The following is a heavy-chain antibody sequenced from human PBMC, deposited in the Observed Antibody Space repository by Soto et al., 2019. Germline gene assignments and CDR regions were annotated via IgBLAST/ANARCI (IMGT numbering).Heavy chain of an antibody. D-gene: IGHD5-12*01. CDR1: GLTFSKYP. CDR2: TSFSGGNT. J-gene: IGHJ4*02. CDR3: ALKGGPPPDLDIVVFHYFDF. V-gene: IGHV3-23*01. Sequence: GGSLRLSCAASGLTFSKYPMTWVRQAPGKGLEWVSSTSFSGGNTFYADSLKGRFTMSRDNSKNTLYLHMNALRDEDTAVYYCALKGGPPPDLDIVVFHYFDFWGPGTPVTVSS.